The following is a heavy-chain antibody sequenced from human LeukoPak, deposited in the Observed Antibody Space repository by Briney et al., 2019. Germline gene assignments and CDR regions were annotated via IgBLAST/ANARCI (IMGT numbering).Heavy chain of an antibody. Sequence: ASVKVSCKASGGTFSSYAISWVRQAPGQGLEWMGRITPILGIANYARKFQGRVTITADKSTSTAYMELSSLRSEDTAVYYCARDRRITMVRGVHDAFDIWGQGTMVTVSS. CDR2: ITPILGIA. V-gene: IGHV1-69*04. CDR1: GGTFSSYA. J-gene: IGHJ3*02. CDR3: ARDRRITMVRGVHDAFDI. D-gene: IGHD3-10*01.